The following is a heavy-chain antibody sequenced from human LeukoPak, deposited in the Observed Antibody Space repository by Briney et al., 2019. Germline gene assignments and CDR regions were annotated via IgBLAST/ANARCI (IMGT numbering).Heavy chain of an antibody. CDR3: ARETEPQYYYDSSGYCDY. CDR1: GGSISSGGYY. J-gene: IGHJ4*02. Sequence: SETLSLTCTVSGGSISSGGYYWSWIRQHPGKGLEWIGYIYYSGSTYYNPSLKSRVTISVDTSKNQFSLKLSSVTAADTAVYYCARETEPQYYYDSSGYCDYWGQGTLVTVSS. D-gene: IGHD3-22*01. V-gene: IGHV4-31*03. CDR2: IYYSGST.